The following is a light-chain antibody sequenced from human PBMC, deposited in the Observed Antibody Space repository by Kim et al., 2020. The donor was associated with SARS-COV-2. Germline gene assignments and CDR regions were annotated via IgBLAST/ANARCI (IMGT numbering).Light chain of an antibody. V-gene: IGKV1-17*02. CDR1: QDIRGD. CDR3: LQYYGYPRYS. J-gene: IGKJ2*03. CDR2: AAS. Sequence: ASNGDRVIITCRSSQDIRGDVDWYQHKPGNAPKRLIYAASNLHRGVPFRFRGSGAGTEFTLTINNVQPEDFATYYCLQYYGYPRYSFGQGTKLEI.